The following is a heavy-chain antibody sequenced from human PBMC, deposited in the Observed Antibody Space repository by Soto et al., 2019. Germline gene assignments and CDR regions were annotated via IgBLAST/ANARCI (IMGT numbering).Heavy chain of an antibody. CDR1: GFTFSSYG. V-gene: IGHV3-30*03. CDR2: ISYDGSNK. D-gene: IGHD2-2*01. J-gene: IGHJ6*02. CDR3: ATDLYQLPTMKYYYYGMDV. Sequence: PGGSLRLSCAASGFTFSSYGMHWVRQAPGKGLEWVAVISYDGSNKYYADSVKGRFTISRDNAKNSLFLQMNSLRAEDTAVYYCATDLYQLPTMKYYYYGMDVWGQGTTVTVSS.